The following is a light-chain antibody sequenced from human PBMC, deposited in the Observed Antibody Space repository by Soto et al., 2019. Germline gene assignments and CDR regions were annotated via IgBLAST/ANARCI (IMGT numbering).Light chain of an antibody. CDR3: QQYNNWPPIT. Sequence: EIVMTQSPVTLSVSPGERATLSCRASQSVSSDLAWYQQKPGQAPRLLIYGAFNRATGVPVRFSGSGSGTEFTLTISGLQSEDSAVYYCQQYNNWPPITFGQGTRLEIK. J-gene: IGKJ5*01. V-gene: IGKV3-15*01. CDR2: GAF. CDR1: QSVSSD.